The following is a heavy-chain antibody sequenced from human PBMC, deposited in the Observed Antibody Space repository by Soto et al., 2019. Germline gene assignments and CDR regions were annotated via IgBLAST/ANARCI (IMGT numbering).Heavy chain of an antibody. D-gene: IGHD2-21*01. CDR3: ARHQLWMATINNDAFDV. V-gene: IGHV5-51*01. CDR2: IYPGDSDT. J-gene: IGHJ3*01. Sequence: GESLKISCKGSGYTLNTYLIGWVRQMPWKGLEWMCFIYPGDSDTTYSPSFQGQVTISVDKSISTAYLQWSSLTVSDNAIYYCARHQLWMATINNDAFDVWGQGTKVTVS. CDR1: GYTLNTYL.